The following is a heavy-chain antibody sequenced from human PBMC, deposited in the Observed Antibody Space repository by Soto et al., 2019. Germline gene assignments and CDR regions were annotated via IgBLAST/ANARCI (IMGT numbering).Heavy chain of an antibody. J-gene: IGHJ4*02. CDR3: VKEYTSGSPDY. CDR1: GFTFSSYA. D-gene: IGHD6-19*01. V-gene: IGHV3-23*01. Sequence: PGGSLRLSCVASGFTFSSYAMSWVRQAPGKGLEWVSSIIGSGGSTYYADSVKGRFTISRDNSKNTLYLQMDSLRAEDTAVYYCVKEYTSGSPDYWGQGTLVTLSS. CDR2: IIGSGGST.